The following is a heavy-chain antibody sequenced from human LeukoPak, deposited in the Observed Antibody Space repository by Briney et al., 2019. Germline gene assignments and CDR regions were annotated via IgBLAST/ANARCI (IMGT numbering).Heavy chain of an antibody. J-gene: IGHJ4*02. CDR1: GFTFSSYA. CDR3: AIAPATVVVIPYFDY. V-gene: IGHV3-23*01. CDR2: ISGSGGST. Sequence: GGSLRLSCAASGFTFSSYAMMWVRQAPGKGLEWVSAISGSGGSTYYADSVKGRFTISRDNSKNTLYLQMNSLRAEDTAVYYCAIAPATVVVIPYFDYWGQGTLVTVSS. D-gene: IGHD3-22*01.